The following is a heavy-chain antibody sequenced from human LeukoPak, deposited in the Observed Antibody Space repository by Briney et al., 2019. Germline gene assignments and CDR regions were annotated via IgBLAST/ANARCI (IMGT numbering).Heavy chain of an antibody. CDR3: AAESLAVASDYYYYGLDV. J-gene: IGHJ6*02. CDR1: GFTFTSSA. Sequence: SVKVSCKASGFTFTSSAMQWVRQARGQRLEWIGWIVVGSGNTNYAQKFQERVTITRDMSTSTAYMELSSLRSEDTAVYYCAAESLAVASDYYYYGLDVWGQGTTVTVSS. CDR2: IVVGSGNT. D-gene: IGHD6-19*01. V-gene: IGHV1-58*02.